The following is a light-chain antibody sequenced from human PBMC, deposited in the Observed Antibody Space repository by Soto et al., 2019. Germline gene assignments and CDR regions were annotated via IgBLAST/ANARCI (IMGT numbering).Light chain of an antibody. Sequence: DVQMTQSPASLSASVGDRVTITCRASQGISKYLAWYQQKPGKVPRLLIYVASTLQSGVPSRFSGSGSGTEFILTISSLQPEDVGTYYCQQYDTAPWTFGQGTKVEIK. CDR3: QQYDTAPWT. CDR1: QGISKY. CDR2: VAS. J-gene: IGKJ1*01. V-gene: IGKV1-27*01.